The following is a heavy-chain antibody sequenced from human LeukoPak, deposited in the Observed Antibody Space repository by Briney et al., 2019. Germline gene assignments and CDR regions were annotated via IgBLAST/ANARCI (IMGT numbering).Heavy chain of an antibody. D-gene: IGHD3-10*01. CDR3: ARVSLWFGEFSWLDP. V-gene: IGHV1-2*02. J-gene: IGHJ5*02. Sequence: ASMKVSCKASGYTFIDYYIHWVRQAPGQGLEWMGYINCNSGGTNFAQKFQGRVTMTRDTSISTAYMELSRLRSDDTAVYYCARVSLWFGEFSWLDPWGQGTLVTVSS. CDR1: GYTFIDYY. CDR2: INCNSGGT.